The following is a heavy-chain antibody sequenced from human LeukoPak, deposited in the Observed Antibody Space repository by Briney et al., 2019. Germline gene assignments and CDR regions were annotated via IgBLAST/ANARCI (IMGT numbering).Heavy chain of an antibody. CDR1: GGSISSYY. V-gene: IGHV4-59*01. Sequence: SETLSLTCTVSGGSISSYYWSWIRQPPGKGLEWIGYIYYSGSTNYNPSLKSRVTISVDTSKNQFSLKLSSVTAADTAVYYCAREDYGYYFDYWGQGTLVTVSS. CDR3: AREDYGYYFDY. D-gene: IGHD4-17*01. CDR2: IYYSGST. J-gene: IGHJ4*02.